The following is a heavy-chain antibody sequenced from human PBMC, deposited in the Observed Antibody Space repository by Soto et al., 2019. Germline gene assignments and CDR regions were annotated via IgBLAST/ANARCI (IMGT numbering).Heavy chain of an antibody. CDR2: IYYSGST. D-gene: IGHD6-6*01. CDR3: ARGVAARALRGYYYYGMDV. V-gene: IGHV4-59*01. CDR1: GDSISSYY. Sequence: PSETLSLTCTVSGDSISSYYWSWIRQPPGKGLEWIGYIYYSGSTNYNPSLKSRVTISVDTSKNQFSLKLSSVTAADTAVYYCARGVAARALRGYYYYGMDVWGQGTTVTVSS. J-gene: IGHJ6*02.